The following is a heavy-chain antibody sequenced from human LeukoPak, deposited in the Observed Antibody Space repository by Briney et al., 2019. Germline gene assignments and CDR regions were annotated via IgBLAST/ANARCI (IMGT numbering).Heavy chain of an antibody. D-gene: IGHD3-9*01. CDR2: MNPNSGNT. CDR3: ASSDILTGSSSESDAFDI. CDR1: GYTFTSYD. J-gene: IGHJ3*02. Sequence: GASVKVSCKASGYTFTSYDINWVRQATRQGLEWMGWMNPNSGNTGYAQKFQGRVTMTRNTSISTAYMELSSLRSEDTAVYYCASSDILTGSSSESDAFDIWGQGTMVTVSS. V-gene: IGHV1-8*01.